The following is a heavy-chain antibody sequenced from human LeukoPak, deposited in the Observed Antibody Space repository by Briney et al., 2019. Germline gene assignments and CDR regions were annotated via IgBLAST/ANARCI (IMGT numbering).Heavy chain of an antibody. CDR1: GFTFSSSA. CDR2: LSGSGGST. Sequence: GGSLRLSCAASGFTFSSSAMSWVRQAPGKGLEWVSTLSGSGGSTYYADSVKGRFTISRDNSKNTLYLQMNSLRAEDTAVYYCAKDHRDSGNYYYYYGLDVWGQGTMVTVSS. D-gene: IGHD1-26*01. CDR3: AKDHRDSGNYYYYYGLDV. V-gene: IGHV3-23*01. J-gene: IGHJ6*02.